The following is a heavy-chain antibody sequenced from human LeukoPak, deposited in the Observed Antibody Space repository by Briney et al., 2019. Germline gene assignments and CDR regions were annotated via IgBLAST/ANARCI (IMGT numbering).Heavy chain of an antibody. D-gene: IGHD6-19*01. CDR3: ARAPWLGAYNYFDY. CDR2: IYSGGST. Sequence: GGSLRLSCAASGFTLSSYWMSWVRQAAGKGLEWVSVIYSGGSTYYADSVKGRFTISRDNSKNTLYLQMNSLRAEDTAVYYCARAPWLGAYNYFDYWGQGTLVTVSS. V-gene: IGHV3-66*01. CDR1: GFTLSSYW. J-gene: IGHJ4*02.